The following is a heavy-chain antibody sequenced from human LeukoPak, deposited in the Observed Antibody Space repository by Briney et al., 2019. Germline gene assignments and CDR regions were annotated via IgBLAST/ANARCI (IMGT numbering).Heavy chain of an antibody. CDR1: GGSISSYY. CDR3: ARVGSGSYLNYYYYMDV. V-gene: IGHV4-59*12. Sequence: SETLSLTCTVSGGSISSYYWSWIRQPPGKGLEWIGYIYYSGSTNYNPSLKSRVTISVDTSKNQFSLKLSAVTAADTAVYYCARVGSGSYLNYYYYMDVWGKGTTVTVSS. CDR2: IYYSGST. J-gene: IGHJ6*03. D-gene: IGHD1-26*01.